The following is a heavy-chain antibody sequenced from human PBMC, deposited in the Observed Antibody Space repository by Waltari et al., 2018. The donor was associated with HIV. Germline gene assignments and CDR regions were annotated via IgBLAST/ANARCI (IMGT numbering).Heavy chain of an antibody. CDR3: ARDLWGSSSYDNY. D-gene: IGHD6-13*01. V-gene: IGHV1-2*02. CDR1: GYTFTGYY. J-gene: IGHJ4*02. CDR2: INPNSGGT. Sequence: QVQLVQSGAEVKKPGASVKVSCKASGYTFTGYYMHWVRQAPGQGLEWMGWINPNSGGTNYAQKVQGRVTMTRDTSISTAYMELSRLRSDDTAVYYCARDLWGSSSYDNYWGQGTLVTVSS.